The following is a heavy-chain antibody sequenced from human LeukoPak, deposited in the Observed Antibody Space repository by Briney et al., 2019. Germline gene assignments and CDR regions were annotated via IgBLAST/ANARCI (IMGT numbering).Heavy chain of an antibody. D-gene: IGHD3-22*01. J-gene: IGHJ4*02. CDR1: GFTFSSYA. V-gene: IGHV3-23*01. Sequence: GGSLRLSCAASGFTFSSYAMSWVRQAPGKGLEWVSAISGSGTRTYYADSVKGRFTISRDNSKNTLYLQMNSLRAEDTAVYYCAKAPTKEEEWLLLNYFDYWGQGTLVTVSS. CDR3: AKAPTKEEEWLLLNYFDY. CDR2: ISGSGTRT.